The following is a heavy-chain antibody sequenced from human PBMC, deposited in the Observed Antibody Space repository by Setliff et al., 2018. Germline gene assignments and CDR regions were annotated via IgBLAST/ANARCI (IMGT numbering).Heavy chain of an antibody. J-gene: IGHJ5*02. D-gene: IGHD2-2*03. CDR2: ISSDGISK. CDR1: GFT. Sequence: PGGSLRLSCAAFGFTVHWVRQAPGKGLEWVSAISSDGISKYYTDSVKGRFAISRDNARNSLYLQMNSLRVEDTAVYYCARDGYPGTSWGQGTLVTVSS. V-gene: IGHV3-30*07. CDR3: ARDGYPGTS.